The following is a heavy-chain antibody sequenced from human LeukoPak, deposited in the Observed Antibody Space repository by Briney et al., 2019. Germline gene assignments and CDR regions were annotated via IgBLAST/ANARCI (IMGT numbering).Heavy chain of an antibody. J-gene: IGHJ6*02. CDR2: IYYSGST. D-gene: IGHD2-2*01. V-gene: IGHV4-59*01. CDR3: ARVRGVVVPGSYYYYGMDV. Sequence: SETLSLTCTVSGGSISSYHWSWIRQPPGKGLEWIGYIYYSGSTNYNPSLKSRVTISVDTSKNQFSLKLSSVTAADTAVYYCARVRGVVVPGSYYYYGMDVWGQGTTVTVSS. CDR1: GGSISSYH.